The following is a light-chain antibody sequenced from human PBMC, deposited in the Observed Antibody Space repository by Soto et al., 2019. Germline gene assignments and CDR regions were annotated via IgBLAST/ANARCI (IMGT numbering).Light chain of an antibody. CDR2: GAS. V-gene: IGKV3-20*01. CDR3: QQYNNYWT. CDR1: ESVSSSY. Sequence: EIVLTQSPGTLSLSPGERATLSCRASESVSSSYLAWYQQKPGQAPRLLIFGASSRATGTPDRFSGSGSGTDFTLTISRLEPEDFATYYCQQYNNYWTFGQGTRVEIK. J-gene: IGKJ1*01.